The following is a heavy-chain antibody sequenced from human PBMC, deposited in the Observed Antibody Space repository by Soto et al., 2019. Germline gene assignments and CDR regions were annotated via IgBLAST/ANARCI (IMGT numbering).Heavy chain of an antibody. CDR1: GYTFNSYY. CDR3: ARDVGQDFDC. CDR2: INPSGGST. Sequence: ASVKVSCKASGYTFNSYYMHWARQAPGQGLEWMGIINPSGGSTSYAQKFQGRVTMTRDTSTSTVYMELSSLRSEDTAVYYCARDVGQDFDCWGQGTLVTVSS. V-gene: IGHV1-46*02. J-gene: IGHJ4*02.